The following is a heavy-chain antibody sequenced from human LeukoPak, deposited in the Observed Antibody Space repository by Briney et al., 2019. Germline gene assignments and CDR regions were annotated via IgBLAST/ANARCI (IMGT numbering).Heavy chain of an antibody. D-gene: IGHD3-22*01. CDR3: ARGQDYYDSSGYYYFDY. J-gene: IGHJ4*02. CDR1: GFTFSSFV. Sequence: GGSLRLSCVASGFTFSSFVMHWVRQAPGEGLEYVSAITTHGGSTYYADSVKGGFTISRDNSNNTLYLQMGSLRAEDTAVYYCARGQDYYDSSGYYYFDYWGQGTLVTVSS. V-gene: IGHV3-64*02. CDR2: ITTHGGST.